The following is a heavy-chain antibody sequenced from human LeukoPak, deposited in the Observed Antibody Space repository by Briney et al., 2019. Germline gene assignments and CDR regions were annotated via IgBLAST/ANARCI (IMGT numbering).Heavy chain of an antibody. CDR2: IRYDESDK. J-gene: IGHJ4*02. D-gene: IGHD3-10*01. V-gene: IGHV3-30*02. CDR3: ATHYYASGNYYNPIFY. Sequence: PGGSLRLSCVAPGFTFIRYGMHWVRQAPGKGLEWVAFIRYDESDKKYKDSVKSRFTVSKDNSKNTLSLQMHSLRVEDTAVYYCATHYYASGNYYNPIFYWGQGALVTVSS. CDR1: GFTFIRYG.